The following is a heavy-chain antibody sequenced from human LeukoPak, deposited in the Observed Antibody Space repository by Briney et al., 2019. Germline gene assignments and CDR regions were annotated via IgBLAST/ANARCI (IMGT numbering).Heavy chain of an antibody. Sequence: ASVKVSCKASGYTFTSYGISWLRQAPGQGLEWMGWISDYNGNTNYAQKLQGRVTMTTDTSTSTAYMELRSLRSDDTAVYYCARDLYRDSLPVSWFDPWGQGTLVTVSS. CDR2: ISDYNGNT. J-gene: IGHJ5*02. D-gene: IGHD4-11*01. CDR3: ARDLYRDSLPVSWFDP. V-gene: IGHV1-18*01. CDR1: GYTFTSYG.